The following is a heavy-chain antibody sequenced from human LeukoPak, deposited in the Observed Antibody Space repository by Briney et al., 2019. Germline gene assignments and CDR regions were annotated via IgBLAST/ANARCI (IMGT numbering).Heavy chain of an antibody. CDR2: ISGSGGSR. Sequence: GESLRLSCAASGFTFSSYAMSWVRQAPGKGLEWVSAISGSGGSRYYADSVKGRFTISRDNSKNTLYVQMNSLRAEDTAVYYCAKDSCSGGSCYDDYWGQGTLVTVSS. J-gene: IGHJ4*02. CDR1: GFTFSSYA. D-gene: IGHD2-15*01. V-gene: IGHV3-23*01. CDR3: AKDSCSGGSCYDDY.